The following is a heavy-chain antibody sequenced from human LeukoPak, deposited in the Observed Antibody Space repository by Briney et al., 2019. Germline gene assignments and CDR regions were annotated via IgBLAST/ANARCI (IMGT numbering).Heavy chain of an antibody. V-gene: IGHV3-48*02. Sequence: PGGSLRLSCAVSGFPFCSYSVNWVRQAPGKGLEWVSYISSSSSTIYYADSVKGRFTISRDNAKNSLYLQMNSLRDEDTAVYYCGANKWALCCGQGTLVTVSS. CDR3: GANKWALC. CDR1: GFPFCSYS. D-gene: IGHD2-21*01. J-gene: IGHJ4*02. CDR2: ISSSSSTI.